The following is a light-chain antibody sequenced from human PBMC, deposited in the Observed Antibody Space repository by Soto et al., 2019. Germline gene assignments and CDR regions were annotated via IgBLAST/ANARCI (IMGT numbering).Light chain of an antibody. J-gene: IGKJ4*01. CDR1: QSVSSN. Sequence: EIVLAQSPANLSLSPGERVTLSWRASQSVSSNLAWYQQKVGQAPRLLIYGASTRATGIPARFSGSGSGTEFTLTISSLQSEDFAVYYCQQYNNWPPLTFGGGTKVDI. V-gene: IGKV3-15*01. CDR2: GAS. CDR3: QQYNNWPPLT.